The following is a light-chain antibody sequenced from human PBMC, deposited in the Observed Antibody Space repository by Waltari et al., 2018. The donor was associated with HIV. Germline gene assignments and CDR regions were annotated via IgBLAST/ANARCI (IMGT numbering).Light chain of an antibody. CDR3: MQGRETPRT. J-gene: IGKJ4*01. V-gene: IGKV2-28*01. Sequence: DIVMTPSPLCLPVTPGEPASIACRSSQSLRKSNGYIYLDWFLQEPGQSPQLLIYVGSNRASVVLDRFIAGASDTDYTLQVSRVEAEDVGVYYCMQGRETPRTFGGGTKV. CDR2: VGS. CDR1: QSLRKSNGYIY.